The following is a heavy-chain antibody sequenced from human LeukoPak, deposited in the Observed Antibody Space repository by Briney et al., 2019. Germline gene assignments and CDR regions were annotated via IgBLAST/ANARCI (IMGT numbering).Heavy chain of an antibody. CDR2: IYYSGSA. V-gene: IGHV4-61*05. J-gene: IGHJ4*02. CDR3: ARVAYSGYDYRGYFDY. CDR1: GGSIGTSSYS. Sequence: MPSETLSLTCTVSGGSIGTSSYSWSWIRQPPGKGLEWIGYIYYSGSANYNPSLKSRVTISVDTSKNQFSLKLSSVTAADTAVFYCARVAYSGYDYRGYFDYWGQGTLVTVSS. D-gene: IGHD5-12*01.